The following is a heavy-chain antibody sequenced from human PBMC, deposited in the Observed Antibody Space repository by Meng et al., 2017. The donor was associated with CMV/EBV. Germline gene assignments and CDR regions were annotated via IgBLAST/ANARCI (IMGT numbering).Heavy chain of an antibody. J-gene: IGHJ3*02. D-gene: IGHD6-13*01. V-gene: IGHV1-18*01. Sequence: ASVKVSCKASGYTFTSYGISWVRQAPGQGLEWMGWNSAYNGNTNYAQKLQGRVTMTTDTSTSTAYMELRSLRSDDTAVYYCAREAAEADAFDIWGQGTMVTVSS. CDR2: NSAYNGNT. CDR1: GYTFTSYG. CDR3: AREAAEADAFDI.